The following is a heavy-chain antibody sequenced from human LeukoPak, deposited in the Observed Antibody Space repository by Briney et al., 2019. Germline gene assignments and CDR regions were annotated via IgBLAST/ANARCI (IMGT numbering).Heavy chain of an antibody. CDR2: IYYSGST. D-gene: IGHD5-18*01. CDR1: GGSISSSSYY. J-gene: IGHJ4*02. Sequence: SETLSLTCTVSGGSISSSSYYWGWIRQPPGKGLEWIGSIYYSGSTYYNPSLKSRVTISVDTSRNQFSLKLSSVTAADTAVYYCARAPPGTWIQLRHFDYWGQGTLVTVSS. V-gene: IGHV4-39*01. CDR3: ARAPPGTWIQLRHFDY.